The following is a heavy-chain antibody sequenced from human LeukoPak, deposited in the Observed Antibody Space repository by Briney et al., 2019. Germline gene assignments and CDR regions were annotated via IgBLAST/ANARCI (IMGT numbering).Heavy chain of an antibody. CDR2: INPNSGGT. CDR1: GYTFTGYY. D-gene: IGHD6-13*01. J-gene: IGHJ6*03. V-gene: IGHV1-2*02. CDR3: ARGPGAAAGTEGFAVDSDNYMDV. Sequence: ASVTVSCKASGYTFTGYYMHWVRQAPGQGLEWMGWINPNSGGTNYAQKFQGRVTMTRDPSISTAYMELSRLRSDDTAVYYCARGPGAAAGTEGFAVDSDNYMDVWGKGTTVTVSS.